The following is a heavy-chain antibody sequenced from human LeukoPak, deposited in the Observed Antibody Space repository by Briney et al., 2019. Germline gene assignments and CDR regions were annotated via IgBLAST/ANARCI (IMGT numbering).Heavy chain of an antibody. Sequence: SETLSLTCAVSGGSISSSNWWSWVRQPPGKGLEWIGEIYHSGSTNYNPSLKSRVTISVDKSKNQFSLKLSSVTAADTAVYYCARVSSGWSNYFDYWGQGTLVTVPS. CDR2: IYHSGST. V-gene: IGHV4-4*02. CDR3: ARVSSGWSNYFDY. D-gene: IGHD6-19*01. J-gene: IGHJ4*02. CDR1: GGSISSSNW.